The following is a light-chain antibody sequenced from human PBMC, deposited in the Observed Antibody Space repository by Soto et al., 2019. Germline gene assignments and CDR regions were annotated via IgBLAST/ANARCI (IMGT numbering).Light chain of an antibody. V-gene: IGKV1-6*01. CDR3: LQDYNFPYT. CDR1: QVIRND. J-gene: IGKJ2*01. Sequence: ALQVTQSPSSLSASVGDRVTIACRASQVIRNDLGWYQQKPGKAPKLLIYAASSLESGVPSRFSGSGSGTDFTLTISSLQPEDSATYYCLQDYNFPYTFGQGTKLEIK. CDR2: AAS.